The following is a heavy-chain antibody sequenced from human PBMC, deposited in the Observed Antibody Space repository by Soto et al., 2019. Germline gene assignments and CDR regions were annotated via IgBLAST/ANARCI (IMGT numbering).Heavy chain of an antibody. V-gene: IGHV4-34*01. J-gene: IGHJ4*02. Sequence: SETLSLTCAVYGGSFSGYYWSWIRQPPGKGLEWIGEINHSGSTNYNPSLKSRVTISVDTSKNQFSLKLSSVTAADTAVYYCARGVATVVTSYFDYWGQGTLVTGSS. CDR3: ARGVATVVTSYFDY. D-gene: IGHD5-12*01. CDR1: GGSFSGYY. CDR2: INHSGST.